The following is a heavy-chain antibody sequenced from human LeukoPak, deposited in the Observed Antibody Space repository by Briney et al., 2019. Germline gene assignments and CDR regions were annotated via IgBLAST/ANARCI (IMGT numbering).Heavy chain of an antibody. V-gene: IGHV3-7*01. CDR2: IKQDGSET. CDR3: ASRAGKPGNTPWCFDY. Sequence: PGGPLTLFCAASGLILTNYCITWVRQAPRKGPEGVTNIKQDGSETNYVDSLRGRFTSDRDNTKNSLYLQMNSLRGEDTAVYYCASRAGKPGNTPWCFDYWGQGALVTVSS. CDR1: GLILTNYC. D-gene: IGHD1-7*01. J-gene: IGHJ4*02.